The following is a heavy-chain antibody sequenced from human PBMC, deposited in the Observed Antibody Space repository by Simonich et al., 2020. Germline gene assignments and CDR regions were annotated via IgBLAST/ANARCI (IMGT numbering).Heavy chain of an antibody. CDR3: ARFGGVVTNSFDP. D-gene: IGHD3-3*01. CDR1: GYTFTGYY. V-gene: IGHV1-2*06. CDR2: RNPNRGGT. J-gene: IGHJ5*02. Sequence: QVQLVQSGAEVKKPGASVKVSCKASGYTFTGYYMHWVRQAPGQGLGWMGRRNPNRGGTNYAQKFQGRVTMTRETSISTAYMELSRLRSDDTAVYYCARFGGVVTNSFDPWGQGTLVTVSS.